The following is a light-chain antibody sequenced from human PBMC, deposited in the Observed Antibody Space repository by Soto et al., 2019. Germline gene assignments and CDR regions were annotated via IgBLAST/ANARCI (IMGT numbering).Light chain of an antibody. CDR1: QSISDT. CDR3: QQYSKWPIT. Sequence: EIVMTQSPATLSVSPGGIATLSFSASQSISDTLAWYQQKPGQAPRLLIYDASNRATGIPARFSGSGSGTEFSLTISSLQSEDFAVYYCQQYSKWPITFGQGTRLEI. V-gene: IGKV3D-15*01. CDR2: DAS. J-gene: IGKJ5*01.